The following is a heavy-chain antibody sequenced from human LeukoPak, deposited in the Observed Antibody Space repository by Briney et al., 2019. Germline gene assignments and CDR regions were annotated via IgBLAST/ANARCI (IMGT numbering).Heavy chain of an antibody. CDR3: ARGAYYYDSSLEY. D-gene: IGHD3-22*01. J-gene: IGHJ4*02. Sequence: GGSLRLSCAASGFTFSSYGMHWVRQAPGEGLEWVAVISYDGSNKYYADSVKGRFTISRDNSKNTLYLQMNSLRAEDTAVYYCARGAYYYDSSLEYWGQGTLDTVSS. CDR2: ISYDGSNK. V-gene: IGHV3-30*19. CDR1: GFTFSSYG.